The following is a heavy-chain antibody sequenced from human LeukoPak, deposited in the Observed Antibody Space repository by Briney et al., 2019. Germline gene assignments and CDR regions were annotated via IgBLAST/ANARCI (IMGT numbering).Heavy chain of an antibody. Sequence: GGSLRLSCAASGFTFSSYGMHWVRQAPGKGLERVAVIWYDGSNKYYADSVKGRFTISRDNSKNTLYLQMNSLRAEDTAVYYCAKDGSYYGHDWFDPWGQGTLVTVSS. J-gene: IGHJ5*02. CDR1: GFTFSSYG. D-gene: IGHD1-26*01. CDR3: AKDGSYYGHDWFDP. V-gene: IGHV3-33*06. CDR2: IWYDGSNK.